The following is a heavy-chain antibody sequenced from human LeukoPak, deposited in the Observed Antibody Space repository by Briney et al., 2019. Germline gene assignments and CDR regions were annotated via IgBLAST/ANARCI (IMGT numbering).Heavy chain of an antibody. CDR1: GGSISTYY. Sequence: PSETLSLTCSVSGGSISTYYWSWVRQPPGRGPEWTGYIHYSGSSNYNPSLKSRVTISVDTSKNQFSLKLSSVTAADTAVYYCARLRSYYDFWSGYYTPYYYMDVWGKGTTVTVSS. V-gene: IGHV4-59*01. CDR3: ARLRSYYDFWSGYYTPYYYMDV. J-gene: IGHJ6*03. D-gene: IGHD3-3*01. CDR2: IHYSGSS.